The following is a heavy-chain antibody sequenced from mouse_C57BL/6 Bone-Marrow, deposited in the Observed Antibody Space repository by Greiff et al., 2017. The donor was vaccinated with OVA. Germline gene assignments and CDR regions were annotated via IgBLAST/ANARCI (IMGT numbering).Heavy chain of an antibody. CDR2: IDPETGGT. D-gene: IGHD1-1*01. CDR3: TRMEDYYGSSYVGY. J-gene: IGHJ2*01. V-gene: IGHV1-15*01. CDR1: GYTFTDYE. Sequence: QVQLQQSGAELVRPGASVTLSCKASGYTFTDYEMHWVKQTPVHGLEWIGAIDPETGGTAYNQKFKGKAILTADKSSSTAYMELRSLTSEDSAVYYCTRMEDYYGSSYVGYWGQGTTLTVSS.